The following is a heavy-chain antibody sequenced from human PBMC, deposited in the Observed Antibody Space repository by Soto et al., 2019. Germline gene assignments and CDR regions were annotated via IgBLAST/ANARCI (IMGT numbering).Heavy chain of an antibody. J-gene: IGHJ6*02. D-gene: IGHD4-17*01. CDR2: ISYDGSNK. CDR1: GFTFSSYA. V-gene: IGHV3-30-3*01. Sequence: GGSLRLSCAASGFTFSSYAMHWVRQALGKGLEWVAVISYDGSNKYYADSVKGRFTISRDNSKNTLYLQMNSLRAEDTAVYYCARVDYGDYAVPYYYYYGMDVWGQGTTVTVSS. CDR3: ARVDYGDYAVPYYYYYGMDV.